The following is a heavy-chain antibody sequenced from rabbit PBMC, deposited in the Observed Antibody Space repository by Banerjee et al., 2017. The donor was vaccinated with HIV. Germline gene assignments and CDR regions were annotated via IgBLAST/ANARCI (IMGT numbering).Heavy chain of an antibody. CDR3: ARSNDWGLEYFHL. Sequence: QEQLEESGGDLVKPEGSLTLTCTASGFSFSSSYWICWVRQAPGKGLEWIACIDAGSSGSTYYASWAKGRFTISKTSSTTVTLQMTSLTAADTATYFCARSNDWGLEYFHLWGPGTLVTVS. J-gene: IGHJ4*01. V-gene: IGHV1S45*01. CDR2: IDAGSSGST. CDR1: GFSFSSSYW. D-gene: IGHD4-1*01.